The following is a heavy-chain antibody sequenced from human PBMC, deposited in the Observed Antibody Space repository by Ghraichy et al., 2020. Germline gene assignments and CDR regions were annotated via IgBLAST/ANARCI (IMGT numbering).Heavy chain of an antibody. J-gene: IGHJ6*02. D-gene: IGHD4-11*01. CDR3: ARKGVRRGGSDCSNCGTDV. V-gene: IGHV3-74*01. Sequence: GGSLGLSCTASGFTFSAYWIHWVRHGPEKRLLWVAHISGDGTLKAYADSVKGRFTVSRDNANNTLYLQMDSLRVDDTGVYYCARKGVRRGGSDCSNCGTDVWGQGTTVTVSS. CDR2: ISGDGTLK. CDR1: GFTFSAYW.